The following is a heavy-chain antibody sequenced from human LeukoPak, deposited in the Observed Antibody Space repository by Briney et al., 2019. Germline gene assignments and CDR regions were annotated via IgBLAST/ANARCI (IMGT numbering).Heavy chain of an antibody. CDR3: ARVGVVVHWYFDL. V-gene: IGHV4-59*08. D-gene: IGHD3-22*01. J-gene: IGHJ2*01. CDR2: ISYSGST. Sequence: SETLSLTCTVSVGSISNYYWAWIRQPPGKGLEWIGYISYSGSTNYNPSLKSRVTISVDTSKNQFSLKLSSVTAADTAVYYCARVGVVVHWYFDLWGRGTLVTVSS. CDR1: VGSISNYY.